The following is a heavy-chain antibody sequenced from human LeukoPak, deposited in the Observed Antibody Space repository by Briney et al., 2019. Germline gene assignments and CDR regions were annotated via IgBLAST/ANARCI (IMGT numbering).Heavy chain of an antibody. V-gene: IGHV1-69*01. CDR3: ASPHGYSNYDLLDI. Sequence: SVKVSCKASGGTFSSYAISWVRQAPGQGLEWMGGIIPIFGTANYAQKFQGRVTIIADESTSTAYMELSSLRSEDTAVYYCASPHGYSNYDLLDIWGQGTMVTVSS. D-gene: IGHD4-11*01. J-gene: IGHJ3*02. CDR2: IIPIFGTA. CDR1: GGTFSSYA.